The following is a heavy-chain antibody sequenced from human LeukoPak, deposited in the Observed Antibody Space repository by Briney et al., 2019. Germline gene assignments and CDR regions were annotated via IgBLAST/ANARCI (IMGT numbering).Heavy chain of an antibody. J-gene: IGHJ4*02. Sequence: PGGSLKPSCPPPGLTFDNYVLHWARHPPGKGLKWAPLISGDGVFAYYADSVKGRFTVSRDNSRDSLYLHMNSMRTEDTALYYCAKAYSSSSSGYFDYWGQGTLVTVSS. CDR3: AKAYSSSSSGYFDY. D-gene: IGHD6-6*01. CDR2: ISGDGVFA. V-gene: IGHV3-43*02. CDR1: GLTFDNYV.